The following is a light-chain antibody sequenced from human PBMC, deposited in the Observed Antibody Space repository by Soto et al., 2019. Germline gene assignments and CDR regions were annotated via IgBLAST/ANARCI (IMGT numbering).Light chain of an antibody. CDR1: QGMSSY. V-gene: IGKV1-9*01. Sequence: QLTQSPSSLSASVGARVATTFRASQGMSSYLAWYQQQPGKAPKLLIYAASTLQSGVPSRFSGSGSGTDFTLTISSLQPEDFATYYCQQLNSYPRGFTFGPGTKVDIK. CDR2: AAS. J-gene: IGKJ3*01. CDR3: QQLNSYPRGFT.